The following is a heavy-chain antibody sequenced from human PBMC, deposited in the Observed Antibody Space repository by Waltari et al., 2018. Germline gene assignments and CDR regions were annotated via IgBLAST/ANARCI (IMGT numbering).Heavy chain of an antibody. CDR3: ATSTTGYYYYGMDV. D-gene: IGHD1-1*01. V-gene: IGHV3-66*02. J-gene: IGHJ6*02. CDR2: IYSGGST. CDR1: GFTVSSYY. Sequence: VQLVESGVGVVQPGSSLRLSCAASGFTVSSYYLSWVRQAPGKGLEWVSVIYSGGSTYYADSVKGRFTISRDNSKNTLYLQMNSLRAEDTAVYYCATSTTGYYYYGMDVWGQGTTVTVSS.